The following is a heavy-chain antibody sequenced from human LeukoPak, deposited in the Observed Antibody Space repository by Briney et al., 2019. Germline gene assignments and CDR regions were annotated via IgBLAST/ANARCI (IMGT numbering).Heavy chain of an antibody. D-gene: IGHD6-19*01. J-gene: IGHJ4*02. CDR3: AKGGSGWYVDY. V-gene: IGHV3-30*18. CDR1: GFTFSSYG. CDR2: ISYDGSNK. Sequence: GGSLRLSCAASGFTFSSYGVHWVRQAPGKGLEWVAIISYDGSNKYYIDSVKGRFTISRDNSKNTLYLQMNSLRAEDPAVYYCAKGGSGWYVDYWGQGTLVTVSS.